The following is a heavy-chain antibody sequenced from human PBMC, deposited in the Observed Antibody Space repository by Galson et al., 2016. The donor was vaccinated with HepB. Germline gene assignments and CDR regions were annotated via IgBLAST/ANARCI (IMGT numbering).Heavy chain of an antibody. CDR1: GFTFNTYW. CDR2: IKQDGSEK. D-gene: IGHD1-26*01. J-gene: IGHJ4*02. V-gene: IGHV3-7*03. Sequence: SLRLSCAASGFTFNTYWMSWVRQAPGKGLEWVATIKQDGSEKYYVDSVKARFTISRDNAKKSVFLQMNRLRDEDTAVYYCARDHIVGDIKSVDYWGQGTLVTVSS. CDR3: ARDHIVGDIKSVDY.